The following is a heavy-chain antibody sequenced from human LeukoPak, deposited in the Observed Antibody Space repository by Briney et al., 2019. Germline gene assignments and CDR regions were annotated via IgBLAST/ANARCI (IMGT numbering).Heavy chain of an antibody. V-gene: IGHV1-69*04. Sequence: SVKVSCKASGGTFSSYAISWVRQAPGQGLEWMGRIIPILGIANYAQKFQGRVTITADKSTSTAYMELSSLRSEDTAVYYCARDYYDSSGYPNHAFDIWGQGTMVTVSS. CDR2: IIPILGIA. J-gene: IGHJ3*02. D-gene: IGHD3-22*01. CDR1: GGTFSSYA. CDR3: ARDYYDSSGYPNHAFDI.